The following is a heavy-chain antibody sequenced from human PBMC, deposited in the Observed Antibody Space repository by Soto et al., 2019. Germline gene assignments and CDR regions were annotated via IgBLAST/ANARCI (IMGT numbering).Heavy chain of an antibody. D-gene: IGHD3-3*01. CDR1: GYTFTSYG. J-gene: IGHJ5*02. Sequence: ASVKVSCKASGYTFTSYGISWVRQAPGQGLEWMGWISAYNGNTNYAQKLQGRVTMTTDTSTSTAYMELRSLRSDDTAVYYCARSPPFGVVVHWFDPWGQGTLVTVSS. CDR2: ISAYNGNT. V-gene: IGHV1-18*04. CDR3: ARSPPFGVVVHWFDP.